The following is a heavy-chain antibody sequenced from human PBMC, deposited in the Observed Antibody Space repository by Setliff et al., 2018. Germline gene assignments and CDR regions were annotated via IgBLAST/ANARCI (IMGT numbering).Heavy chain of an antibody. CDR2: IIPFFGTA. CDR1: GGTFSSSA. Sequence: ASVKVSCKASGGTFSSSAISWVRQAPGQGLEWVGRIIPFFGTANSAQKFQGRVTITAGESATTAYMELSSLRAEDTAVYYCAKSMTAVTTGGNEAFDIWGQGTMVT. D-gene: IGHD4-17*01. CDR3: AKSMTAVTTGGNEAFDI. V-gene: IGHV1-69*13. J-gene: IGHJ3*02.